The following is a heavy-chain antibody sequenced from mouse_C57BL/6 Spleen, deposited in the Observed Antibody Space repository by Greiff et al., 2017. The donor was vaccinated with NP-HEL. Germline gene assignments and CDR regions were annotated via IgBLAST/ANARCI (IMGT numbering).Heavy chain of an antibody. CDR3: TREEGYYGNYDRYFDV. Sequence: VQLQQSGTVLARPGASVKMSCKTSGYTFTSYWMHWVKQRPGQGLEWIGAIYPGNSDTSYNQKFKGKAKLTAVTSASTAYMELSSLTNEDSAVYYCTREEGYYGNYDRYFDVWGTGTTVTVSS. CDR2: IYPGNSDT. CDR1: GYTFTSYW. J-gene: IGHJ1*03. V-gene: IGHV1-5*01. D-gene: IGHD2-1*01.